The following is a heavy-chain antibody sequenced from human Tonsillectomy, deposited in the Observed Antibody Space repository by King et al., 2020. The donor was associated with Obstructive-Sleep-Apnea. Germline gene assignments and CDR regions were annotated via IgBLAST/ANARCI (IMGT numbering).Heavy chain of an antibody. J-gene: IGHJ4*02. CDR3: AMSYSSGWSNFDY. Sequence: VQLQQSGPGLVKPSQTLSLTCAISGDSGSINNAAWNWIRQSPSRGLEWLGRTYNRSKWYNDYAVSVKSRIIINPDTSKNQFSLQLNSVTPEDTAVYYCAMSYSSGWSNFDYWGQGTLVTVSS. V-gene: IGHV6-1*01. D-gene: IGHD6-19*01. CDR2: TYNRSKWYN. CDR1: GDSGSINNAA.